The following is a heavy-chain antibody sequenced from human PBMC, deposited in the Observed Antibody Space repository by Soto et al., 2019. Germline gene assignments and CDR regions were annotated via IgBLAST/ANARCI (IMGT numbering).Heavy chain of an antibody. CDR3: ARGRLSFRDYGMDV. CDR2: IYYSGST. V-gene: IGHV4-39*01. CDR1: GGSISSSGYY. J-gene: IGHJ6*02. Sequence: ASETLSLTSTVSGGSISSSGYYWGWIRQPPGKGLEWIGSIYYSGSTYYNPSLKSRVTISVDTSKNQFSLKLSSVTAADTAVYYCARGRLSFRDYGMDVWGQGTTVTVSS. D-gene: IGHD3-3*02.